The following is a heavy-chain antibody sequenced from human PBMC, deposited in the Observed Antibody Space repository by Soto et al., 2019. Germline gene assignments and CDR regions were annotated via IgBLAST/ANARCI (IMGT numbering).Heavy chain of an antibody. CDR1: GETFSTFA. J-gene: IGHJ5*02. CDR3: ARGSPCSTTTCSLNEVWFDP. D-gene: IGHD1-1*01. V-gene: IGHV1-69*01. Sequence: QVQLLQSGAELKRPGSSVKVSCKASGETFSTFAITWVRQAPGHGPEWMGGIIPLFGTAHYARRFEDRGTMTADESTSTAYMELRSLTSEDTAIYYCARGSPCSTTTCSLNEVWFDPWGQGTLGTVST. CDR2: IIPLFGTA.